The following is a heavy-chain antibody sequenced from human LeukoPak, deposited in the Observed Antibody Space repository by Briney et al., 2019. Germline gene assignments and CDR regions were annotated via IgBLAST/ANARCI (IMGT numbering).Heavy chain of an antibody. J-gene: IGHJ4*02. CDR2: ISSNGGST. CDR3: ARDFEYSSGWYGLDY. Sequence: GGSLRLSCAASGFTFSDYSVNWVRQAPGKGLEYVSAISSNGGSTYYANSVKGRFTISRDNSKNTLYLQMGSLRAEDMAVYYCARDFEYSSGWYGLDYWGQGTLVTVSS. D-gene: IGHD6-19*01. V-gene: IGHV3-64*01. CDR1: GFTFSDYS.